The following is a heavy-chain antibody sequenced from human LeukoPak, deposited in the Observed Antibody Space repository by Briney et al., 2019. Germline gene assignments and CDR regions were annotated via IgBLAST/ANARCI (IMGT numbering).Heavy chain of an antibody. CDR2: INPNSGGT. CDR1: GYSFTDKY. CDR3: ARAGGRSWFDP. J-gene: IGHJ5*02. Sequence: ASVKVSCKASGYSFTDKYMHWVGQAPGQGLEWMGWINPNSGGTNYAQKFQGSVTMTTDTSMSTAYMELSRLTSDDTAVYYCARAGGRSWFDPWGQGTLVTVSA. V-gene: IGHV1-2*02.